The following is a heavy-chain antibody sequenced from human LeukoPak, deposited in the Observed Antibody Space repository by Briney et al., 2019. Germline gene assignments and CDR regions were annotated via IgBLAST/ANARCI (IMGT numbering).Heavy chain of an antibody. J-gene: IGHJ6*04. CDR1: GFTFINYW. CDR3: ARDDGDV. V-gene: IGHV3-7*01. CDR2: INEDGSGK. Sequence: GGSLRLSCVPSGFTFINYWMKWVRQAPGKGLEWVASINEDGSGKFSVGSVKDRITISRDNTRNSLDLQINSLTVEDTAIYYCARDDGDVWGTGTTVTVSS.